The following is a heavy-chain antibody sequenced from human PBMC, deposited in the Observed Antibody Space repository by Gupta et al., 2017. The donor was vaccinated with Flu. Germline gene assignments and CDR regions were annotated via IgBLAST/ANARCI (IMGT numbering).Heavy chain of an antibody. Sequence: VRSAAGRALEWVALISFDGDYKNYADFVKGRFTISRDNSKNTLYLQLNSLRNEDTAVHYCAKDPGSSGTGRYFQHWGQGALVTVSS. V-gene: IGHV3-30*18. D-gene: IGHD3-10*01. J-gene: IGHJ1*01. CDR3: AKDPGSSGTGRYFQH. CDR2: ISFDGDYK.